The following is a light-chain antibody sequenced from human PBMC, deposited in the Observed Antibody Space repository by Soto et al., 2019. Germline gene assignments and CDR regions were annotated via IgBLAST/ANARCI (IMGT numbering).Light chain of an antibody. Sequence: EIVLTQSPATLSLSPGERATLSCRASQSVSSYLAWYQQKPGQAPRLLIYDASNRATGIPARFSGSGSGTDFTLTISSLEPEDFAVYYCQQRSKGLTVGGGTKVDIK. V-gene: IGKV3-11*01. CDR2: DAS. J-gene: IGKJ4*01. CDR3: QQRSKGLT. CDR1: QSVSSY.